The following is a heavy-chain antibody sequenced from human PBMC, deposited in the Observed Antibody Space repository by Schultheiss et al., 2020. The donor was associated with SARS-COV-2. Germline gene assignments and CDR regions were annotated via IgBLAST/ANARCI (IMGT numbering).Heavy chain of an antibody. D-gene: IGHD5-12*01. CDR1: GGSISSGGYS. CDR2: VYYSGHT. Sequence: SETLSLTCAVSGGSISSGGYSWSWIRQPPGKGLEWIGYVYYSGHTNYNPSLKSRVTISIDTSKNQFSLNLSSVTSADTAVYYCARGIVATMFAYWGQGTLVTVSS. J-gene: IGHJ4*02. V-gene: IGHV4-61*08. CDR3: ARGIVATMFAY.